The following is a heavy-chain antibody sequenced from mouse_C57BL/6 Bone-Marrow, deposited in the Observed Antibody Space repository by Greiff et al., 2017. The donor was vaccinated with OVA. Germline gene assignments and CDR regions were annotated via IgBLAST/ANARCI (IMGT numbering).Heavy chain of an antibody. Sequence: EVKLMESGEGLVKPGGSLKLSCAASGFTFSSYAMSWVRQTPEKRLEWVAYISSGGDYIYYADTVKGRFTISIDNARNTLYLQMSSLKSEDTAMYYCTRDGLRVPFDYWGQGTTLTVSS. V-gene: IGHV5-9-1*02. CDR1: GFTFSSYA. J-gene: IGHJ2*01. D-gene: IGHD3-2*02. CDR3: TRDGLRVPFDY. CDR2: ISSGGDYI.